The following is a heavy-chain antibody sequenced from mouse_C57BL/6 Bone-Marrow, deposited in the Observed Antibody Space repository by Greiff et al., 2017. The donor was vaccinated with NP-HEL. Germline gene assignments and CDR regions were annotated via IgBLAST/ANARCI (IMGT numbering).Heavy chain of an antibody. CDR1: GYAFTNYL. V-gene: IGHV1-54*01. CDR3: ARRIYYGSSNWYVEV. CDR2: INPGSGGT. Sequence: VKLMESGAELVRPGTSVKVSCKASGYAFTNYLIEWVKQRPGQGLEWIGVINPGSGGTNYNEKFKGKATLTADKSSSTAYMQLSSLTSEDSAVYFCARRIYYGSSNWYVEVGGTGTTVTVAS. D-gene: IGHD1-1*01. J-gene: IGHJ1*03.